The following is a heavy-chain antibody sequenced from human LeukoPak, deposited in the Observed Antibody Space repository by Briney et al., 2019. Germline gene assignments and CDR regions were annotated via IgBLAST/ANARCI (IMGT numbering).Heavy chain of an antibody. CDR3: ARPDTLYDSSGYAWDY. CDR2: IKQDGSEK. D-gene: IGHD3-22*01. J-gene: IGHJ4*02. CDR1: GSTMSSYW. Sequence: GGSLSLSCASAGSTMSSYWSGCVRQTPRKGRERVAKIKQDGSEKYYVASVKGRFTISRDNAKNSLYLQMNSLRAEDTAVYYCARPDTLYDSSGYAWDYWGQGTLVTVSS. V-gene: IGHV3-7*01.